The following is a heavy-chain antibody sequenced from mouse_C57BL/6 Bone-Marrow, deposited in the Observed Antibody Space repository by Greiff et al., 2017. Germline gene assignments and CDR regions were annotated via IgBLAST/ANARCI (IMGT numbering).Heavy chain of an antibody. D-gene: IGHD2-14*01. Sequence: VQLQQSGPELVKPGASVKISCKASGYAFSSSWMNWVKQRPGQGLEWIGRIYPGDGDTNYHGKFKGKATLTADKSSSTAYLQLSSLTSEDSAVYFYARGGDKYGYCGVWGTGTTLTVSS. V-gene: IGHV1-82*01. CDR2: IYPGDGDT. CDR3: ARGGDKYGYCGV. CDR1: GYAFSSSW. J-gene: IGHJ1*03.